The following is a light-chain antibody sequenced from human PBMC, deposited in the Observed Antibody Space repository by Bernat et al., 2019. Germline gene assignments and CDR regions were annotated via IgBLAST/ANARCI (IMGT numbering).Light chain of an antibody. CDR1: QSVNNY. V-gene: IGKV3-11*01. Sequence: DIVLTRSPATLSLSPGESATLSCRASQSVNNYLAWYQQKPGQAPRLLIYDSSNRATGVPARFSGSGSGKDFILTIRSLEPEDFAIYYCQQWSNWPPVTFGGGTKVEIK. J-gene: IGKJ4*01. CDR3: QQWSNWPPVT. CDR2: DSS.